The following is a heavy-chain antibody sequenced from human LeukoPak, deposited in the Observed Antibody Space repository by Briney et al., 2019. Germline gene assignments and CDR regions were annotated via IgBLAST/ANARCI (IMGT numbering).Heavy chain of an antibody. Sequence: SETLSLTCAVSADSFSSHYWTWIRQPPGKGLERIGYISYIGSTNYNPSLKSRVTISIDTSKNQFSLKLSSVTAADTAVYYCARDLVTVTKGFDIWGQGTMVTVSS. CDR2: ISYIGST. D-gene: IGHD4-17*01. V-gene: IGHV4-59*11. J-gene: IGHJ3*02. CDR1: ADSFSSHY. CDR3: ARDLVTVTKGFDI.